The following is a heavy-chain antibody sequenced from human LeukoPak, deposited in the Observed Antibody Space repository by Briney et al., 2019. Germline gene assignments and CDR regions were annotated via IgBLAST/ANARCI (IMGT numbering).Heavy chain of an antibody. CDR2: IYHSGST. J-gene: IGHJ3*02. CDR3: ARPVYCSSTSCYTGRYAFDI. CDR1: GGSISSYY. Sequence: PSETLSLTCTVSGGSISSYYWSWIRQPPGKGLEWIGSIYHSGSTYYNPSLKSRVTISVDTSKNQFSLKLSSVTAADTAVYYCARPVYCSSTSCYTGRYAFDIWGQGTMVTVSS. D-gene: IGHD2-2*01. V-gene: IGHV4-59*08.